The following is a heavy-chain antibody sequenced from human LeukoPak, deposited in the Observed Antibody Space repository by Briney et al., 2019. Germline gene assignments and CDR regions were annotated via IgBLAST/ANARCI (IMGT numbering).Heavy chain of an antibody. CDR3: ARWQYYYGSGSYYYFDY. V-gene: IGHV1-69*19. CDR2: IIPIFGTA. CDR1: GGTFSSYA. J-gene: IGHJ4*02. Sequence: SVKVSCKASGGTFSSYAISRVRQAPGQGLEWMGGIIPIFGTANYAQKFQGRVTITADESTSTPYMELSSLRSEDTAVYYCARWQYYYGSGSYYYFDYWGQGTLVTVSS. D-gene: IGHD3-10*01.